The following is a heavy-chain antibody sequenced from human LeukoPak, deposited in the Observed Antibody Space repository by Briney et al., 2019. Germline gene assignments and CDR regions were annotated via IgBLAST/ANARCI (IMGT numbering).Heavy chain of an antibody. CDR1: GGSISSGDYY. CDR2: IYYSGST. J-gene: IGHJ4*02. V-gene: IGHV4-61*08. CDR3: AREAPSGWYEAYFDY. D-gene: IGHD6-19*01. Sequence: SQTLSLTCTVSGGSISSGDYYWSWIRQPPGKGLEWIGYIYYSGSTNYNPSLKSRITISVDTSKNQFSLKLSSVTAADTAVYYCAREAPSGWYEAYFDYWGQGTLVTVSS.